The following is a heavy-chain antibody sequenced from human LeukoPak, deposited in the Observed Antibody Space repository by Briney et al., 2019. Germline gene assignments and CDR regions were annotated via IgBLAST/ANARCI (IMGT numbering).Heavy chain of an antibody. D-gene: IGHD3-16*01. V-gene: IGHV3-30*04. J-gene: IGHJ6*02. CDR1: GFTFDSYA. CDR2: ISYDGSNK. Sequence: PGGSLRLSCAASGFTFDSYAIHWVRQAPGKGLEWVAVISYDGSNKYYADSVKGRFTISRDNSKNTLYLQMSNLRAEDTAVYFCARGGGLDVWGQGATVTVSS. CDR3: ARGGGLDV.